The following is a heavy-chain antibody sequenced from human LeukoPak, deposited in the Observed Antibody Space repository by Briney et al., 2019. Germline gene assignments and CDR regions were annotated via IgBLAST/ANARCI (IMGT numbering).Heavy chain of an antibody. V-gene: IGHV3-21*01. Sequence: GGSLRLSCVASGFTFSSRDWMTWVRQAPGKGLEWVSSISSSSSYIYYADSVKGRFTISRDNAKNSLYLQMNSLRAEDTAVYYCTRVFYYGSRYYYMDVWGKGTTVTISS. CDR1: GFTFSSRDW. J-gene: IGHJ6*03. CDR2: ISSSSSYI. D-gene: IGHD3-10*01. CDR3: TRVFYYGSRYYYMDV.